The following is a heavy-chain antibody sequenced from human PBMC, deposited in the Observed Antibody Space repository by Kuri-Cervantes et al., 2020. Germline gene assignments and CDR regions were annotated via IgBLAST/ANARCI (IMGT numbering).Heavy chain of an antibody. D-gene: IGHD3-22*01. CDR2: ISYDGSNK. V-gene: IGHV3-30*03. CDR1: GFTFSSYS. J-gene: IGHJ3*02. CDR3: ARDAGPYYRWVGAFDI. Sequence: GSLRLSCAASGFTFSSYSMNWVRQAPGKGLEWVAVISYDGSNKYYADSVKGRFTISRDNSKNTLYLQMNSLRAEDTAVYYCARDAGPYYRWVGAFDIWGQGTMVTVS.